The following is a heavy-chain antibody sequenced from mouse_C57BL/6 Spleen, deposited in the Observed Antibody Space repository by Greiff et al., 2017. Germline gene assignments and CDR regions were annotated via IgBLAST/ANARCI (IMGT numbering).Heavy chain of an antibody. CDR1: GYTFTDYE. CDR2: IDPETGGT. CDR3: HYYGSSLYYFDY. D-gene: IGHD1-1*01. V-gene: IGHV1-15*01. Sequence: QVQLQQSGAELVRPGASVTLSCKASGYTFTDYEMHWVKQTPVHGLEWIGAIDPETGGTAYNQKFKGKAMLTADKSSSTAYMELRSLTSEDSAVYYSHYYGSSLYYFDYWGQGTTLTVSS. J-gene: IGHJ2*01.